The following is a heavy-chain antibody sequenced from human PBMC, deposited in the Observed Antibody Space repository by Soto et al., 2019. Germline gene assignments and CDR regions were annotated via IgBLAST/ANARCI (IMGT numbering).Heavy chain of an antibody. J-gene: IGHJ6*02. V-gene: IGHV3-30*18. CDR2: ISYDGSNK. Sequence: GGSLRLSCAASGFTFSSYGMHWVRQAPGKGLEWVAVISYDGSNKYYADSVKGRFTISRDNSKNTLYLQMNSLRAEDTAVYYCAKDLGVESGGVIIFDVYYYYGMDVWGQGTTVTVSS. D-gene: IGHD3-10*01. CDR3: AKDLGVESGGVIIFDVYYYYGMDV. CDR1: GFTFSSYG.